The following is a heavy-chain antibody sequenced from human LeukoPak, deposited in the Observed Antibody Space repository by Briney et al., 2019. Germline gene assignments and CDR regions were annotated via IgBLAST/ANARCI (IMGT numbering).Heavy chain of an antibody. Sequence: PSETLSLTCTVSGGSVSSGSYYWSWIRQPPGKGLEWIGYIYYSGSTNYNPSLKSRVTISVDTSKNQFSLKLSSVTAADTAVYYCARVSLEGAHFTFDYWGQGTLVTVSS. D-gene: IGHD1-26*01. J-gene: IGHJ4*02. CDR3: ARVSLEGAHFTFDY. CDR2: IYYSGST. V-gene: IGHV4-61*01. CDR1: GGSVSSGSYY.